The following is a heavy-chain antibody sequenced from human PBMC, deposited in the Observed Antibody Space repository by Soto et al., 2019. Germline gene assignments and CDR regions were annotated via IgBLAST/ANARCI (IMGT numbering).Heavy chain of an antibody. CDR2: ISAYNCNK. Sequence: SXKVSFTASGYTXSSYSISWVRQAPGQGLEWMGWISAYNCNKNYAQKHQRRVTTTTHTSTSTPYMEMRSLRYDDTAVYYCARLASSWPYYYYYGMDVWGQGTTGTVS. V-gene: IGHV1-18*01. J-gene: IGHJ6*02. CDR1: GYTXSSYS. CDR3: ARLASSWPYYYYYGMDV. D-gene: IGHD6-13*01.